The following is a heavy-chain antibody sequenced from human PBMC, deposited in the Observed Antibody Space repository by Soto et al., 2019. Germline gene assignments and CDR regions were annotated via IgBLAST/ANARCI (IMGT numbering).Heavy chain of an antibody. CDR1: GYSFTTHG. D-gene: IGHD6-13*01. Sequence: ASVKVSCKASGYSFTTHGITWVRQAPGQGLEWMGLITTYSGHTSYSPSLQGRVSMTRDTATSTAYMELKSLRADDTAVYYCARVFSSRYYRTHSFDPWGQGTLVTVSS. J-gene: IGHJ5*02. V-gene: IGHV1-18*01. CDR3: ARVFSSRYYRTHSFDP. CDR2: ITTYSGHT.